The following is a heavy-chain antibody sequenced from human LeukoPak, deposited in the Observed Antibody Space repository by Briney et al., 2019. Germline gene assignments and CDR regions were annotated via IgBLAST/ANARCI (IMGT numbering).Heavy chain of an antibody. D-gene: IGHD2-8*01. V-gene: IGHV4-59*08. CDR1: GDSINGYY. Sequence: SETLSLTCTVSGDSINGYYWSWVRQPPGRGLEWIGYIYLSGSSRYNPSLESRLTLSVATSKNQFSLNLNSVTAADTAVYYCVRHDNGYFHYWGQGTLVTVSS. J-gene: IGHJ4*02. CDR3: VRHDNGYFHY. CDR2: IYLSGSS.